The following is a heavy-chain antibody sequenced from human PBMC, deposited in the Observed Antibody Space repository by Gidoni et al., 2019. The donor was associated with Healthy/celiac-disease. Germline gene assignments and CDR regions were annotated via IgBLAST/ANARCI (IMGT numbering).Heavy chain of an antibody. J-gene: IGHJ5*02. Sequence: QVQLQQWGAGLLKPSETLSLTCAVYGGSFSGYYWSWIRQPPGKGLEWIGKINHSGSTNYNPSLKSRVTISVDTSKNQFSLKLSSVTAADTAVYYCARYWFPIAARPGWFDPWGQGTLVTVSS. CDR2: INHSGST. V-gene: IGHV4-34*01. CDR3: ARYWFPIAARPGWFDP. D-gene: IGHD6-6*01. CDR1: GGSFSGYY.